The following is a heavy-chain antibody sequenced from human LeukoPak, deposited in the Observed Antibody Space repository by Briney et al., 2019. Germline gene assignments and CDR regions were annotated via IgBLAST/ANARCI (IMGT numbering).Heavy chain of an antibody. J-gene: IGHJ4*02. Sequence: SVKVSCKASGYTFTGYYMHWVRQAPGQGLEWMGGIIPIFGTANYAQKFQGRVTITADKSTSTAYMELSSLRSEDTAVYYCARPEIAAAWYAYWGQGTLVTVSS. D-gene: IGHD6-13*01. CDR2: IIPIFGTA. CDR1: GYTFTGYY. CDR3: ARPEIAAAWYAY. V-gene: IGHV1-69*06.